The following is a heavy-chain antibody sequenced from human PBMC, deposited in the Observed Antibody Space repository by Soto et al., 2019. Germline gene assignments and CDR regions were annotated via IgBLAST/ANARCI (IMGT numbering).Heavy chain of an antibody. J-gene: IGHJ5*02. CDR1: GVSIISGGYS. D-gene: IGHD3-3*01. V-gene: IGHV4-30-2*01. CDR2: MYHSGST. Sequence: SETLSLTCAFSGVSIISGGYSWSWIRKPPGKGLEWIGYMYHSGSTYYNPSLKSRVTISVDTSKNQFSLKLSSVTAADTAVYYCAREGGYDFWSGYHTSNWFDPWGQGTLVTVSS. CDR3: AREGGYDFWSGYHTSNWFDP.